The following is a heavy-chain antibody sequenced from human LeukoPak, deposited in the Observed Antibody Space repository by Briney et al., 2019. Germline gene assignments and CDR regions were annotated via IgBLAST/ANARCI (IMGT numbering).Heavy chain of an antibody. V-gene: IGHV3-23*01. D-gene: IGHD3-3*01. CDR3: AKDFDFWSAYYRGDDC. Sequence: GGSLRLSCAASRFTFSSCAMSWVRQAPGKGLEWVSAISGTGDSTYYADSVKGRFTISRDNSKNTLYLQMNSLRAEDTAIYYCAKDFDFWSAYYRGDDCWGQGTLVTVSS. CDR2: ISGTGDST. J-gene: IGHJ4*02. CDR1: RFTFSSCA.